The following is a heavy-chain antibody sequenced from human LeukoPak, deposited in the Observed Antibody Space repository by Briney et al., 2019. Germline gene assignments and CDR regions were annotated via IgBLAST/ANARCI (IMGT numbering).Heavy chain of an antibody. CDR3: ARSLLFWGYPHSSFDY. V-gene: IGHV3-64*01. CDR2: ISSNGGST. CDR1: GLTFSSYA. J-gene: IGHJ4*02. Sequence: PGGSLRLSCAASGLTFSSYAMHWVRQAPGKGLEYVSAISSNGGSTYYANSVKGRFTISRDNSKNTLYPQMGSLRAEDMAVYYCARSLLFWGYPHSSFDYWGQGTLVTVSS. D-gene: IGHD3-16*01.